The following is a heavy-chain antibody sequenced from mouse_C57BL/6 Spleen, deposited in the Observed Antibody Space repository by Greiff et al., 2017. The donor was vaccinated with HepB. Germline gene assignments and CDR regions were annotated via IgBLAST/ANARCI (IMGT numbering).Heavy chain of an antibody. CDR1: GYAFSSSW. J-gene: IGHJ4*01. D-gene: IGHD2-4*01. V-gene: IGHV1-82*01. CDR2: IYPGDGDT. CDR3: ARDYDENAMDY. Sequence: VQLQQSGPELVKPGASVKISCKASGYAFSSSWMNWVKQRPGKGLEWIGRIYPGDGDTNYNGKFKGKATLTADKSSSTAYRQLSSLTSEDSAVYFCARDYDENAMDYWGQGTSVTVSS.